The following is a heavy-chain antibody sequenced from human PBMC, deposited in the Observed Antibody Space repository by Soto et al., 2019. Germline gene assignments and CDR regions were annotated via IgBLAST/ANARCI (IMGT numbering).Heavy chain of an antibody. CDR3: ARESGGYCSSASGHKSDY. D-gene: IGHD2-2*01. Sequence: QVQLVQSGAEVKKPGSSVKVSCKASGGTFSSYTISWVRQAPGQGLEWMGRIIPILGIANYAQKFQGRVTSSADKSTSTAYMELSSLRSEDTAVYYCARESGGYCSSASGHKSDYWGQGTLVTVSS. CDR1: GGTFSSYT. J-gene: IGHJ4*02. V-gene: IGHV1-69*08. CDR2: IIPILGIA.